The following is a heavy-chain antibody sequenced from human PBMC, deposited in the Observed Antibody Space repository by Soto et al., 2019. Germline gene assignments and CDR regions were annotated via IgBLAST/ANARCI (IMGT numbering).Heavy chain of an antibody. D-gene: IGHD3-3*01. Sequence: EVQLVESGGGLVQPGGSLRLSCAASGFTFSSYWMSWVRQAPGKGLEWVANIKQDGSEKYYVDSVKGRFTISRDNAKNSLYLQMNSLRAEDTAMYYCAREPRITIFGVVTPHAFDIWGQGTMVTVSS. CDR2: IKQDGSEK. CDR3: AREPRITIFGVVTPHAFDI. J-gene: IGHJ3*02. CDR1: GFTFSSYW. V-gene: IGHV3-7*01.